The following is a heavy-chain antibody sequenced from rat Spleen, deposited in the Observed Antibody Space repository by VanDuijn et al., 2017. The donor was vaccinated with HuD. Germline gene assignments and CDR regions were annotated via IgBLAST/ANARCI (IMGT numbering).Heavy chain of an antibody. Sequence: EVQLVESGGGLVQPGRSLKLSCAASGFTFSNYGMAWVRQTPTKGLEWISSINIDGGGTYYSDSVKGRFTISRDDSKSTLYLQMDSLRSEDTAIYFCTRERVPGFAFYFDYWGQGVMVTVSS. D-gene: IGHD1-4*01. CDR1: GFTFSNYG. CDR3: TRERVPGFAFYFDY. CDR2: INIDGGGT. J-gene: IGHJ2*01. V-gene: IGHV5-27*01.